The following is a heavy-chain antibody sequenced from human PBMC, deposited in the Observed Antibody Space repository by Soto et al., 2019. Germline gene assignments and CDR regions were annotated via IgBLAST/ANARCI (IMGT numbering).Heavy chain of an antibody. J-gene: IGHJ4*02. CDR2: ISSNGGST. CDR3: VKEGDIVVVPAARGYFGY. D-gene: IGHD2-2*01. V-gene: IGHV3-64D*08. Sequence: TGGSLILSCSASGFTFGSYAMHWVRQAPGKGLEYVSAISSNGGSTYYADSVKGRFTISRDNSKNTLYLQMSSLRAEDTAVYYCVKEGDIVVVPAARGYFGYWGQGTLVTVSS. CDR1: GFTFGSYA.